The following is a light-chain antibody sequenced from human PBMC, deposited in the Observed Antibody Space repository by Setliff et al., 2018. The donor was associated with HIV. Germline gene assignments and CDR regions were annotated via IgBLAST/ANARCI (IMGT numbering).Light chain of an antibody. Sequence: QSVLAQPASVSGSPGQSITVSCTGTSSDVGDYNLVSWYQQHPGKVPKLILYEVTKRPSGVSDRFSGSKSGNTASLTISGLQAEDEADYYCCSYGGSSTYVFGTGTKGTVL. CDR3: CSYGGSSTYV. CDR1: SSDVGDYNL. CDR2: EVT. V-gene: IGLV2-23*02. J-gene: IGLJ1*01.